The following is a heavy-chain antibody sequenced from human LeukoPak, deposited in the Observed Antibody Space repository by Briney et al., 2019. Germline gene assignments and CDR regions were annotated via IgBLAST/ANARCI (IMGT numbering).Heavy chain of an antibody. D-gene: IGHD3-22*01. CDR1: GYTFTGYY. CDR3: ARSSVYYLLTWAFDI. Sequence: GASVKVSCKASGYTFTGYYMHWVRQAPGQGLEWMGWINPNSGGTNYAQKFQGRVTMTRDTSISTAYMELSGLRSDDSAVYYCARSSVYYLLTWAFDIWGQGTMVTVSS. J-gene: IGHJ3*02. V-gene: IGHV1-2*02. CDR2: INPNSGGT.